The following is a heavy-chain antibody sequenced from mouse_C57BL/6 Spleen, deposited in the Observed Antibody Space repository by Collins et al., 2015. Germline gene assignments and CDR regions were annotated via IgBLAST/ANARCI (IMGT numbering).Heavy chain of an antibody. CDR1: GYTFSNYW. CDR3: TRRYFGSTYAMDY. CDR2: IYPSSGGS. V-gene: IGHV1-53*01. Sequence: QVQLQQPGTELVKPGASVKLSCKASGYTFSNYWIHWVKQRPGQGLEWIGNIYPSSGGSNYNEKFKSKATLTVGKSSSTAYMQLSSLTSEDSAVYYCTRRYFGSTYAMDYWGQGTSVTVSS. D-gene: IGHD1-1*01. J-gene: IGHJ4*01.